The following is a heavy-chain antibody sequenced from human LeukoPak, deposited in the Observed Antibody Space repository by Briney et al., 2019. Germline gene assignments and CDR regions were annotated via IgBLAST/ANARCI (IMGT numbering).Heavy chain of an antibody. D-gene: IGHD5-18*01. J-gene: IGHJ4*02. CDR1: GGSISSGSYY. CDR2: IHTSGST. CDR3: AREGYSYAYDY. V-gene: IGHV4-61*02. Sequence: SETLSLTCTVSGGSISSGSYYWTWIRQPAGKGLEWIGRIHTSGSTNYNPSLKSRVTISVDTSKSQFSLKLSSVTAADTAVYYCAREGYSYAYDYWGQGTLVTVSS.